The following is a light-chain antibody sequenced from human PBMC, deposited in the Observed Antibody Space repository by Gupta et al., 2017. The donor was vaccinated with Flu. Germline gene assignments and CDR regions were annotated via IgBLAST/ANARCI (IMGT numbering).Light chain of an antibody. CDR3: LQQNNFPFT. J-gene: IGKJ1*01. Sequence: ETTLTQSPAFMSATPGDKVNISCKASQEIDDDMKWYQQKPGEATIFIIKEATTLDNGGPTRFSGRGYGTDFTLTINNRESEDAAYYYCLQQNNFPFTFGQGTKVEIK. CDR1: QEIDDD. CDR2: EAT. V-gene: IGKV5-2*01.